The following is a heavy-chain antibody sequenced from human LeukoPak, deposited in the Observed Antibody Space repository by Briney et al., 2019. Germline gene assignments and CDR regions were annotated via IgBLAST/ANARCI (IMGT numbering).Heavy chain of an antibody. J-gene: IGHJ4*02. CDR3: ARDRITDFWSGYYTNYFDY. Sequence: AGGSLRLSCAASGFPFSSYWMSWVRQAPGRGLEWVANIKEDGSEKYYVDSVKGRFTISRDNAKNSLYLQMNSLRAEDTAVYYCARDRITDFWSGYYTNYFDYWGQGTLVTVSS. V-gene: IGHV3-7*01. CDR2: IKEDGSEK. CDR1: GFPFSSYW. D-gene: IGHD3-3*01.